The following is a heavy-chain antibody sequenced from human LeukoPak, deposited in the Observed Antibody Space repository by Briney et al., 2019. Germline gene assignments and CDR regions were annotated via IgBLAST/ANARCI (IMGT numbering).Heavy chain of an antibody. V-gene: IGHV3-53*01. J-gene: IGHJ4*02. CDR1: GFTVSTNC. Sequence: PGGSLRLSCAASGFTVSTNCMTWVRQAPGKGLEWVSVIYSGGSTYYADSVKGRFTISRDNSKNTLYLQMNSLRAEDTAVYYCARAEAVSGVLDYWGQGTLVTVSS. CDR3: ARAEAVSGVLDY. CDR2: IYSGGST. D-gene: IGHD3-10*01.